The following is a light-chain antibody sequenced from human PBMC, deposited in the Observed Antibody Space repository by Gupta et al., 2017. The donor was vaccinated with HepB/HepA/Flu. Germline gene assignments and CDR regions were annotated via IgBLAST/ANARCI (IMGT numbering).Light chain of an antibody. V-gene: IGKV3-20*01. J-gene: IGKJ1*01. Sequence: EIVLTQSPGTLSLSPGERATLSCRASQTVTNNYLAWYQQRPGQAPRLLIYDAFNRATGIPDRFTGSGSGTEFTLTISRLEPEDFAVYYCQQGDHSPRTFGQGTKVEIK. CDR3: QQGDHSPRT. CDR1: QTVTNNY. CDR2: DAF.